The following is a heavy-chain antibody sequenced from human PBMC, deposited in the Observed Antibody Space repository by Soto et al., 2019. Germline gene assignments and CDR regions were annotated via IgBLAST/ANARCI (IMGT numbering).Heavy chain of an antibody. V-gene: IGHV1-3*01. J-gene: IGHJ4*02. CDR2: INAGSGHA. Sequence: QVQLMQSGTDVTKPGASVKVSCKSSGYNFAVHSIHWVRQAPVQRFEWLGWINAGSGHAKYSQNFQGSPTVITDASATTVNMELSNLRSEVTALYFCGRGIRWSGADDNGGAYFDYRGQGALVIVPS. CDR1: GYNFAVHS. CDR3: GRGIRWSGADDNGGAYFDY. D-gene: IGHD2-15*01.